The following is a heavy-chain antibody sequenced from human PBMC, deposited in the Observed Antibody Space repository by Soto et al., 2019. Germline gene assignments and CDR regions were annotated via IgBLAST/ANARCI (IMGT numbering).Heavy chain of an antibody. Sequence: SETLSLTCTVSGGSISSYFWSWIRQPPGKGLEWIGYIYYSGSTNYNPSLKSRVTISVDTSKNQFSLKLSSVTAADTAVYYCGRLGGYSQPFAPGGRETLVTVSS. CDR3: GRLGGYSQPFAP. J-gene: IGHJ4*02. CDR2: IYYSGST. D-gene: IGHD3-10*01. CDR1: GGSISSYF. V-gene: IGHV4-59*08.